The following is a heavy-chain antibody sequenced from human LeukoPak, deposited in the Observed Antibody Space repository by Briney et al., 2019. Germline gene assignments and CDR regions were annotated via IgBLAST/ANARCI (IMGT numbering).Heavy chain of an antibody. V-gene: IGHV4-59*08. D-gene: IGHD6-19*01. Sequence: SETLSLTCTLSGGYISSYYWSTIRQPPGKGLEWIGYIYYSGSTNYNPSLKSRVTMSVDTSKNQVSLKLTSVTAADTAVYYCALLRPVAGYDASIIGGHGPMVTVSS. J-gene: IGHJ3*02. CDR2: IYYSGST. CDR3: ALLRPVAGYDASII. CDR1: GGYISSYY.